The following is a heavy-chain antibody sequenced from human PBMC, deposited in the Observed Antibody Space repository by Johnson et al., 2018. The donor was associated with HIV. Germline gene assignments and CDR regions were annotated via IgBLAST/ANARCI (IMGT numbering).Heavy chain of an antibody. CDR1: GFTFSSYA. CDR3: ARAITIFGVGGAFDI. D-gene: IGHD3-3*01. Sequence: VQLVESGGGLVKPGGSLRLSCAASGFTFSSYAMSWVRQAPGKGLEWVSAIGTAGDTYYPGSVKGRFTISRENAKNSLYLQMNSLRAGDTAVYYCARAITIFGVGGAFDIWGQGTMVTVSS. J-gene: IGHJ3*02. V-gene: IGHV3-13*01. CDR2: IGTAGDT.